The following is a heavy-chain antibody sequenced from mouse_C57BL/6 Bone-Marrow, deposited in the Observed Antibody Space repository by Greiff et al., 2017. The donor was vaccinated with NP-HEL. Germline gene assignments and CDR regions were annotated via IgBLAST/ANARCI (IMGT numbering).Heavy chain of an antibody. Sequence: EVQLQQSGPELVKPGASVKLSCKASGYTFTDYYMNWVKQSHGKSLEWIGDINPNNGGTSYNQKFKGKATLTVDKSSSTAYMELRSLTSEDSAVYYCAITTVVATSPDWYFDVWGTGTTVTVSS. D-gene: IGHD1-1*01. CDR3: AITTVVATSPDWYFDV. CDR2: INPNNGGT. J-gene: IGHJ1*03. CDR1: GYTFTDYY. V-gene: IGHV1-26*01.